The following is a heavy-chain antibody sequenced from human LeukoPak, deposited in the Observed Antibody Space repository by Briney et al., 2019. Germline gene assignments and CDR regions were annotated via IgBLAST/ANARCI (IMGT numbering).Heavy chain of an antibody. J-gene: IGHJ4*02. CDR1: GYTFTSYG. D-gene: IGHD5-18*01. CDR3: ARGGYSYGPYYFDY. V-gene: IGHV1-18*01. Sequence: ASVKVSCKASGYTFTSYGITWVRQAPGQGLEWMGWISVYNGNTNYAQKLQGRVTMTTDTSTSTAYMELRSLRSDDTAVYYCARGGYSYGPYYFDYWGQGTLVTVSS. CDR2: ISVYNGNT.